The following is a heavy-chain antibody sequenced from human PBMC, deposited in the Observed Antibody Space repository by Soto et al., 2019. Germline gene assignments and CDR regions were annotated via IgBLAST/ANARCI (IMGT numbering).Heavy chain of an antibody. CDR3: AKHPIFGVVTHYFAH. Sequence: EVQLLESGGTLVQPGGSLRLFCVVCGFSLSSYAMVWVRQSPGKGGEWVSSISGSGGDTYYGDSVKGRFTISRDNSKNTLYLEANSLTAEDTAVYYCAKHPIFGVVTHYFAHWGQGTLVTVSS. CDR1: GFSLSSYA. J-gene: IGHJ4*02. V-gene: IGHV3-23*01. CDR2: ISGSGGDT. D-gene: IGHD3-3*01.